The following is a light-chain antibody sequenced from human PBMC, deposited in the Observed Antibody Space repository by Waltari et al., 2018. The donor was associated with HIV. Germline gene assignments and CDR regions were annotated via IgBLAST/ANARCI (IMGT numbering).Light chain of an antibody. Sequence: SYELTQPPSVSVSPGQTARITCSGDALPKRSNYWYQQKSGQAPVRVIYKENKRPSGITERFSGSSTGTMATLTISGAQVEDEADYYCYSTDNNGDRGVFGGGTKVSVL. CDR2: KEN. J-gene: IGLJ2*01. CDR1: ALPKRS. V-gene: IGLV3-10*01. CDR3: YSTDNNGDRGV.